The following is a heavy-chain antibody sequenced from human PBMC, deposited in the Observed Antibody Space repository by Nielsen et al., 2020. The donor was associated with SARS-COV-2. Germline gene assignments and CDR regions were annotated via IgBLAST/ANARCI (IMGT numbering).Heavy chain of an antibody. CDR1: EYTFTSDH. J-gene: IGHJ5*02. CDR2: INPSGDYT. CDR3: ARGQSVDTAMVTEVNWSDP. V-gene: IGHV1-46*01. D-gene: IGHD5-18*01. Sequence: ASVKVSCKTSEYTFTSDHMHWVRQAPGQGFEWMGIINPSGDYTTYAQRFQGRVTVTRDTSTSTVYMELSSLRSEDTAVYYCARGQSVDTAMVTEVNWSDPWGQGTLVTVS.